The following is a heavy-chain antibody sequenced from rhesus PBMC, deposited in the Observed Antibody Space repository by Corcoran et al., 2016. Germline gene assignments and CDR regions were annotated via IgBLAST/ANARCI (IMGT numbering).Heavy chain of an antibody. CDR1: GGSISSNY. Sequence: QVQLQESGPGLVKPSETLSLTCAVSGGSISSNYWSWIRQPPGKGLEWIGRIYGSGGSTDYNPSRKSRVTMSTDTSKNQFSLKLSSVTAADTAVYYCARGLRTSDFFRHDAFDFWGQGLRVTVSS. CDR3: ARGLRTSDFFRHDAFDF. CDR2: IYGSGGST. D-gene: IGHD1-20*01. V-gene: IGHV4-160*01. J-gene: IGHJ3*01.